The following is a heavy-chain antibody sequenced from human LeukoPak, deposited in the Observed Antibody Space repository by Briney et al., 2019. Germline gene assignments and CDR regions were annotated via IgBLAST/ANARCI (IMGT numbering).Heavy chain of an antibody. J-gene: IGHJ4*02. CDR3: ARSSVRYYGSGSYPFV. Sequence: PSETLSLTCAVYGAPVYGAPFNGYYWSWIRQPPGKGLEWIGYIYYSGSTNYNPSLKSRVTISVDTSKNQFSLKLSSVTAADTAVYYCARSSVRYYGSGSYPFVWGQGTLVTVSS. D-gene: IGHD3-10*01. CDR2: IYYSGST. CDR1: GAPVYGAPFNGYY. V-gene: IGHV4-61*08.